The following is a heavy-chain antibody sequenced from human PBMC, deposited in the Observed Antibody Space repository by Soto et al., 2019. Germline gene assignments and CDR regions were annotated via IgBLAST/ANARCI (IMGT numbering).Heavy chain of an antibody. D-gene: IGHD1-7*01. V-gene: IGHV4-4*02. CDR1: GGSFTSNNW. J-gene: IGHJ4*02. Sequence: KPSETLSLTCAVSGGSFTSNNWWTWVRQPPGQGLEWIGEIYRTGSTSYNPSLKSRVTISLDKSENQFSLKVTSLTAADTAVYYCASRDPGTSVDYWGQGTLVTVSS. CDR2: IYRTGST. CDR3: ASRDPGTSVDY.